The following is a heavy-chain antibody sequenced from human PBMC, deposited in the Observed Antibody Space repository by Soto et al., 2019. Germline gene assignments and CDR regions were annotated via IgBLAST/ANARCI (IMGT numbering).Heavy chain of an antibody. CDR2: IYYSGST. Sequence: TLSLTCAVSGGSMSSGGYYWIWIRQHPGKGLEWIGYIYYSGSTYYNPSLKSRVTISVDTSKNQFSLKLSSVTAADPAVYYCARGGPGRWVYFDYWGQGTLVTVSS. V-gene: IGHV4-31*11. CDR1: GGSMSSGGYY. CDR3: ARGGPGRWVYFDY. D-gene: IGHD3-10*01. J-gene: IGHJ4*02.